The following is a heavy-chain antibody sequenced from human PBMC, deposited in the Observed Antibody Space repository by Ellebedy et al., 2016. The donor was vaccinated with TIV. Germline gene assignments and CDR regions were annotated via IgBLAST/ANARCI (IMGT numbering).Heavy chain of an antibody. CDR1: GYTLTELS. Sequence: AASVKVSCKVSGYTLTELSMHWVRQAPGKGLGWMGGLDPEDGETIYAQKFEGRVTMTEDTSTDTAYMELSSLRSEDTAVYYCATDHRGFDYWGQGTLVTVSS. J-gene: IGHJ4*02. CDR3: ATDHRGFDY. V-gene: IGHV1-24*01. CDR2: LDPEDGET.